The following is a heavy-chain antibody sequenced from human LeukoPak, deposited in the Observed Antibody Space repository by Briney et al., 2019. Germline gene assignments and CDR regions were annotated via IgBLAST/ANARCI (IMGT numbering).Heavy chain of an antibody. CDR3: AKAGEVVGATWYFDY. J-gene: IGHJ4*02. D-gene: IGHD1-26*01. V-gene: IGHV3-23*01. CDR2: ISGSGDST. CDR1: GFTFSSYA. Sequence: TGGSLRLSCAASGFTFSSYAMSWVRQAPGKGLEWVSAISGSGDSTYYGDSVKGRFTISRDNSKNTLYLQMNSLRAKDTAVYYCAKAGEVVGATWYFDYWGQGTLVTVSS.